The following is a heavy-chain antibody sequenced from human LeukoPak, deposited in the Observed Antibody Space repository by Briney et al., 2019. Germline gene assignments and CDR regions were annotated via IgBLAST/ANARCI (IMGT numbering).Heavy chain of an antibody. D-gene: IGHD3-3*01. V-gene: IGHV4-4*09. Sequence: PSETLSLTCTVSGGSFSSYYWSWIRQPPGKGLEWIGYIYTTGTTSYNPSLKSRVTISLDTSKNQFSLQLSSVIAADTAVYYCARERYDFWSFDYWGQGTLVTVSS. CDR1: GGSFSSYY. J-gene: IGHJ4*02. CDR2: IYTTGTT. CDR3: ARERYDFWSFDY.